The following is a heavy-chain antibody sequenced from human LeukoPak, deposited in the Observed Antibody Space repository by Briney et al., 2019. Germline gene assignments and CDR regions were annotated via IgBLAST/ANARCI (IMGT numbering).Heavy chain of an antibody. CDR1: GGSISSGGYY. Sequence: KPSQTLSLTCTVSGGSISSGGYYWSWIRQHPGKGLEWIGYIYYSGSTYYNPSLKSRVTISVDTSKNQFSLKLSSVTAADTAVYYCAREVVVAAPLWFDYWGQGTLVTVSS. J-gene: IGHJ4*02. D-gene: IGHD2-15*01. CDR2: IYYSGST. CDR3: AREVVVAAPLWFDY. V-gene: IGHV4-31*03.